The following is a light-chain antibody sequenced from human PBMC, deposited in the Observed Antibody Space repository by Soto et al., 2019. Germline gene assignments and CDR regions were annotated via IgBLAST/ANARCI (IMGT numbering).Light chain of an antibody. CDR1: QSISSY. J-gene: IGKJ1*01. CDR2: VAS. V-gene: IGKV1-39*01. CDR3: HQTYSKPQT. Sequence: DIQMTQSPSSLSASVGDRATITCRASQSISSYLNWYQQKTGKAPKLLIYVASSLPSEVPSRCSGSGSGTDYTLTITSLQPEDFGTYYCHQTYSKPQTFGQGTKVDIK.